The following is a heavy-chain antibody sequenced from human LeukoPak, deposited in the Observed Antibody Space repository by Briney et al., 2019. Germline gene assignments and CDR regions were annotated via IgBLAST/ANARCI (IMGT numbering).Heavy chain of an antibody. CDR2: IYSGGST. CDR1: GFTVSSNY. V-gene: IGHV3-66*02. Sequence: PGGSLRLSCAASGFTVSSNYMSWVRQAPGKGLEWVSVIYSGGSTYYADSVKGRFTISRDNSKNTLYLQMNSLRAEDTAVYYCARGFIAAHPSHWGQGTLVTVSS. J-gene: IGHJ4*02. CDR3: ARGFIAAHPSH. D-gene: IGHD6-13*01.